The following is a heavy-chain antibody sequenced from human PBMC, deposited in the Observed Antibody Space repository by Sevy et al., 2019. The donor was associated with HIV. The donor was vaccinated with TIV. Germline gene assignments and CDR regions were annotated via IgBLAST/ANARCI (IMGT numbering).Heavy chain of an antibody. V-gene: IGHV1-24*01. CDR1: GSTLSQMA. D-gene: IGHD3-22*01. CDR3: ATTKDYYESSGEPFDY. J-gene: IGHJ4*02. CDR2: FDPEDAET. Sequence: ASVKVSCKVSGSTLSQMAMHWVQQAPGKGLEWMATFDPEDAETIYTQKLQGRVTMTEDTSRDTAYMELSNLRSEDTAVYYCATTKDYYESSGEPFDYWGQGTLVTVSS.